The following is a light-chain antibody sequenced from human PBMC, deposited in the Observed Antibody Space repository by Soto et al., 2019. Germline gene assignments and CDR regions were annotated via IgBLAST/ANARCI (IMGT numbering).Light chain of an antibody. CDR3: QQYGSSPSYT. V-gene: IGKV3-20*01. CDR2: AAS. J-gene: IGKJ2*01. CDR1: QSVSSSF. Sequence: EIVLTQSPGTLSLSPGERATLSCRASQSVSSSFLAWYQQKPGPAPMLLIYAASSRAAVTTDTCSGSGSGTDFTILISRREPADFAVYYCQQYGSSPSYTFGQGTKLEIK.